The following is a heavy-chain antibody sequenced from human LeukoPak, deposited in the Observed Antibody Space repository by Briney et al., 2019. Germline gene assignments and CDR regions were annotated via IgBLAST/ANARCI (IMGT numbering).Heavy chain of an antibody. D-gene: IGHD5-18*01. CDR3: ARDLVGYSYGSWDRAPDV. Sequence: PSETLSLTCTVSGGSISSGDYYWSWIRQPPGKGLEWIGYIYYSGSTYYNPSLKSRVTISVDTSKNQFSLKLSSVTAADTAVYYRARDLVGYSYGSWDRAPDVWGQGTTVTVSS. V-gene: IGHV4-30-4*01. CDR1: GGSISSGDYY. CDR2: IYYSGST. J-gene: IGHJ6*02.